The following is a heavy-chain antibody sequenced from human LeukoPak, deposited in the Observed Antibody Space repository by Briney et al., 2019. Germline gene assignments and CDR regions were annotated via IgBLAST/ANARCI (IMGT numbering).Heavy chain of an antibody. CDR3: ARSYYDFWSGYYTGPRMDV. CDR1: GFTFSSYW. Sequence: PGGSLRLSCAASGFTFSSYWMSWVRQAPGKGLEWVANIKQDGSEKYYVDSVKGRFTISRDNAKNSLYLQMNSLRAEDTAVYYCARSYYDFWSGYYTGPRMDVWGKGTTVTISS. V-gene: IGHV3-7*01. CDR2: IKQDGSEK. D-gene: IGHD3-3*01. J-gene: IGHJ6*03.